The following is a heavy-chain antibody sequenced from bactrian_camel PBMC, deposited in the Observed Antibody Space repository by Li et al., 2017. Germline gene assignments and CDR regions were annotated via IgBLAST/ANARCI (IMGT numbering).Heavy chain of an antibody. CDR2: ITERGDNT. CDR3: AAEPRLRGYCDTYLPYTS. Sequence: VQLVESGGGLVQPGGSLRLSCAASRSGFTFSTHDMTWVRQAPGKGLEWVSSITERGDNTYYVDSVKGRFTISRDNAKNILYLQMNNLKPEDTGMYICAAEPRLRGYCDTYLPYTSWGQGTQVTVS. D-gene: IGHD3*01. CDR1: RSGFTFSTHD. J-gene: IGHJ4*01. V-gene: IGHV3S40*01.